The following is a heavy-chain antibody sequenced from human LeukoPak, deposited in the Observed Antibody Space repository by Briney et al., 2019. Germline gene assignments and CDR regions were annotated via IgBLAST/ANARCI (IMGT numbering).Heavy chain of an antibody. J-gene: IGHJ4*02. Sequence: GGSLRLSCAASGFTFSSYAMHWVRQAPGKGLEWVAVISYDGSNKYYADSVKGRFTISRDNSKNTLYLQMNSLRAEDTAVYYCAGDGYYYDSSGYPGSIDYWGQGTLVTVSS. CDR1: GFTFSSYA. CDR2: ISYDGSNK. D-gene: IGHD3-22*01. CDR3: AGDGYYYDSSGYPGSIDY. V-gene: IGHV3-30-3*01.